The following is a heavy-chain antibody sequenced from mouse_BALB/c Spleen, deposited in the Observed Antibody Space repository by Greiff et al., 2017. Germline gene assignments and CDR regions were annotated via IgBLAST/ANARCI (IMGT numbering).Heavy chain of an antibody. Sequence: VQLQQSGPELVKPGASVKISCKASGYAFSSSWMNWVKQRPGQGLEWIGRIYPGDGDTNYNGKFKGKATLTADKSSSTAYMQLSSLTSVDSAVYFCARGNYGNYGAMDYWGQGTSVTVSS. CDR3: ARGNYGNYGAMDY. J-gene: IGHJ4*01. CDR1: GYAFSSSW. CDR2: IYPGDGDT. D-gene: IGHD2-1*01. V-gene: IGHV1-82*01.